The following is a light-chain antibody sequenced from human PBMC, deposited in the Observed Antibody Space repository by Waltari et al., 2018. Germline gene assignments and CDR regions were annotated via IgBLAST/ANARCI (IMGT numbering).Light chain of an antibody. CDR3: AAWDDSLSGRV. V-gene: IGLV1-47*01. J-gene: IGLJ3*02. CDR2: RNN. Sequence: QSVLTQPPSASGTPGQRVTISCSGSSSNIGSNSVYWYQQLPGTAPKLLIYRNNQRPPGVPDRFSGSKSGTSASLAISGLRSEDEADYYCAAWDDSLSGRVFGGGTKLTVL. CDR1: SSNIGSNS.